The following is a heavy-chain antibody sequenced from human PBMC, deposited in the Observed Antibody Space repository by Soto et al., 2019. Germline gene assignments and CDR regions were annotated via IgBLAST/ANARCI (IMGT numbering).Heavy chain of an antibody. V-gene: IGHV1-46*02. CDR3: ASDYNAYQRQHVFDI. CDR1: GYSFNSYY. Sequence: QVQLVQSVAEVKKPGASVKVACKASGYSFNSYYMHWVRQAPGQGPEWVGVINPSGASTSYAQKFQGRVTMTRDTSTSTVYMELSSLRSEDTALYYCASDYNAYQRQHVFDIWGQGTLVTVSS. D-gene: IGHD3-10*01. J-gene: IGHJ3*02. CDR2: INPSGAST.